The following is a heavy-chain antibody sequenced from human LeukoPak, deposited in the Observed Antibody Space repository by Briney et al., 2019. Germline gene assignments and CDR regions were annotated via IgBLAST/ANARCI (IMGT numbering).Heavy chain of an antibody. CDR2: IYYSGST. D-gene: IGHD3-22*01. CDR3: VRVVRRRYYFDY. J-gene: IGHJ4*02. Sequence: SETLSLTCTVSVGSISSSSYYWGWIRQPPGKGLEWIGSIYYSGSTYYNPSLKSRVTISVDTSKNQFSLKLSSVAAADTAVYYCVRVVRRRYYFDYWGQGTLVTVSS. V-gene: IGHV4-39*01. CDR1: VGSISSSSYY.